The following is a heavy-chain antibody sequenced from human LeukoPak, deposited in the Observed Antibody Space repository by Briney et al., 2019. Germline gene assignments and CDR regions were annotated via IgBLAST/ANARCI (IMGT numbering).Heavy chain of an antibody. CDR1: GGTFSSYA. J-gene: IGHJ4*02. V-gene: IGHV1-69*04. D-gene: IGHD6-6*01. CDR2: IIPILGIA. Sequence: ASVKVSCKASGGTFSSYAISWVRQAPGQGLEWMGRIIPILGIANYAQKFQGRVTITADKSTSTAYMELSSLRSDDTAVYYCARGRLSGIAARRVFDYWGQGTLVTVSS. CDR3: ARGRLSGIAARRVFDY.